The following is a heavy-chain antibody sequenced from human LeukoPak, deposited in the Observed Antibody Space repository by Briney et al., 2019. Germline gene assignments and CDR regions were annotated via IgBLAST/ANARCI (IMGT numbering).Heavy chain of an antibody. CDR1: GFTFSSYA. D-gene: IGHD2-2*01. CDR2: ISSTSSYI. CDR3: ARDDLGCSSTSCYFDY. V-gene: IGHV3-21*01. Sequence: GGSLRLSCSASGFTFSSYAMHWVRQAPGKGLEWVSSISSTSSYIYSADSVKGRFTISRDNAKNSLYLQMNSLRAEDTAVYYCARDDLGCSSTSCYFDYWGQGALVTVSS. J-gene: IGHJ4*02.